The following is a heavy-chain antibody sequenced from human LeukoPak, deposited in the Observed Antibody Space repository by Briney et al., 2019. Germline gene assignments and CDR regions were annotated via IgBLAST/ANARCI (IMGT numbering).Heavy chain of an antibody. J-gene: IGHJ3*02. V-gene: IGHV4-39*07. CDR1: GGSISSSSYY. CDR2: IYYSGST. CDR3: AHLLWFGERAFDI. D-gene: IGHD3-10*01. Sequence: PSETLSLTCTVSGGSISSSSYYWGWIRQPPGKGLGWIGSIYYSGSTYYNPSLKSRVTISVDTSKNQFSLKLSSVTAADTAVYYCAHLLWFGERAFDIWGQGTMVTVSS.